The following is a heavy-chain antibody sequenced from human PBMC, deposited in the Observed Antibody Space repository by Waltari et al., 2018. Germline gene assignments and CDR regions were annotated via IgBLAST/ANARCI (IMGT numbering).Heavy chain of an antibody. Sequence: QVQLVQSGAEVKKPGASVKVSCKASGYTFTGYYMHWVRQAPGHGLEWMGWINPNSGGTNYAQKFQGRVTMTRDTSISTAYMELSRLRSDDTAVYYCARIDLATVAVGSPGVHFDYWGQGTLVTVSS. CDR2: INPNSGGT. V-gene: IGHV1-2*02. J-gene: IGHJ4*02. D-gene: IGHD6-19*01. CDR3: ARIDLATVAVGSPGVHFDY. CDR1: GYTFTGYY.